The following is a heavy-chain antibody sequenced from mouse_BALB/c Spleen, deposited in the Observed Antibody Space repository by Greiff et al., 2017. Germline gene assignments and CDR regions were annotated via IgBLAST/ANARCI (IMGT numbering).Heavy chain of an antibody. CDR3: ARGFHYFDY. CDR1: GFTFSDYY. J-gene: IGHJ2*01. CDR2: ISDGGSYT. V-gene: IGHV5-4*02. Sequence: EVKVVESGGGLVKPGGSLKLSCAASGFTFSDYYMYWVRQTPEKRLEWVATISDGGSYTYYPDSVKGRFTISRDNAKNNLYLQMSSLKSEDTAMYYCARGFHYFDYWGQGTTLTVSS.